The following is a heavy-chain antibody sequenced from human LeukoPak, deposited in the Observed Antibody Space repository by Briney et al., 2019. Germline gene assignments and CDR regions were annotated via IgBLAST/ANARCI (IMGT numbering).Heavy chain of an antibody. J-gene: IGHJ6*03. CDR1: GGTFISYA. CDR3: ARSKGLDELPYYYYYMDV. Sequence: ASVKVSCKASGGTFISYAISWVRQAPGQGLEWMGGIIPIFGTANYAQKFQGRVTITTDESTSTAYMELSSLRSEDTAVYYCARSKGLDELPYYYYYMDVWGKGTTVTVSS. CDR2: IIPIFGTA. V-gene: IGHV1-69*05. D-gene: IGHD1-7*01.